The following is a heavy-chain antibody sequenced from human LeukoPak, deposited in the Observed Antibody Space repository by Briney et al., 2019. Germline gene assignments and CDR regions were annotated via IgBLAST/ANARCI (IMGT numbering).Heavy chain of an antibody. J-gene: IGHJ3*01. Sequence: GESLKISCKGSGYTFTIYWIGWVRQMPGKGLEWMGMIYPGDSRTEYSPSFQGQVTFSADKSITTAYLQWSSLKASDTAMYYCARRRIADFADAFDVWGQGTMVTASS. D-gene: IGHD6-13*01. CDR3: ARRRIADFADAFDV. CDR2: IYPGDSRT. V-gene: IGHV5-51*01. CDR1: GYTFTIYW.